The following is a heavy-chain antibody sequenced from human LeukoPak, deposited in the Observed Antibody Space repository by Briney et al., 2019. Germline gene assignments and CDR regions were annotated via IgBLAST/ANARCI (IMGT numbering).Heavy chain of an antibody. CDR3: ARGHGVLRYFDWLLPDNWFDP. CDR1: GYTFTSYY. D-gene: IGHD3-9*01. V-gene: IGHV1-8*03. Sequence: GASVKVSCKASGYTFTSYYMHWVRQATGQGLEWMGWMNPNSGNTGYAQKFQGRVTITRNTSISTAYMELSSLRSEDTAVYYCARGHGVLRYFDWLLPDNWFDPWGQGTLVTVSS. J-gene: IGHJ5*02. CDR2: MNPNSGNT.